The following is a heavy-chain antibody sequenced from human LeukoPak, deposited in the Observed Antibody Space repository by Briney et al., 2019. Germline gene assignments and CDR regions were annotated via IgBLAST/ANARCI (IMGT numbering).Heavy chain of an antibody. D-gene: IGHD4-11*01. CDR1: GGSISSYY. V-gene: IGHV4-59*01. J-gene: IGHJ3*02. CDR2: IYYSGST. Sequence: NPSETLSLTCTVPGGSISSYYWSWIRQPPGKGLEWIGYIYYSGSTKYNPSLKSRVTISVDTPKNQFSLKLSSVSAADTAVYYCARVYRTTSYDAFDIWGQGTVVTVSS. CDR3: ARVYRTTSYDAFDI.